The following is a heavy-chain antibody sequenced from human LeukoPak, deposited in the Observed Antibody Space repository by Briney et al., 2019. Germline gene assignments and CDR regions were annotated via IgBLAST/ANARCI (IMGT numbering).Heavy chain of an antibody. CDR1: GYTFTNNY. CDR3: ARVIEAEGKTFDY. V-gene: IGHV1-46*01. Sequence: ASVKVSCKTSGYTFTNNYIHYVRQAPGQGLEWMGIFNPGTGGTRYAQRFQGRITLTGDTSTRTVDMDLSSLRSEDTADYFCARVIEAEGKTFDYWGQGTQVTVSS. D-gene: IGHD4-23*01. CDR2: FNPGTGGT. J-gene: IGHJ4*02.